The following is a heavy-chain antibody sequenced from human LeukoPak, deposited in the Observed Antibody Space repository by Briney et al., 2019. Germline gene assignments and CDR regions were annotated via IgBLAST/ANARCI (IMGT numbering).Heavy chain of an antibody. D-gene: IGHD2-15*01. Sequence: SETLSLTCTVSSGSISSSSYYWGWIRQPPGKGLEWIGSIYYSGSTYYNPSLKSRVTISVDTSKNQFSLKLSSVTAADTAVYYCARLRLGYCSGGSCGLDYWGQGTLVTVSS. V-gene: IGHV4-39*01. J-gene: IGHJ4*02. CDR2: IYYSGST. CDR1: SGSISSSSYY. CDR3: ARLRLGYCSGGSCGLDY.